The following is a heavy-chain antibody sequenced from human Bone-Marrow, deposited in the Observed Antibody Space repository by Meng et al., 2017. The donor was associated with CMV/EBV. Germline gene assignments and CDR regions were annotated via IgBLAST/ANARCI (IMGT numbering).Heavy chain of an antibody. CDR1: RGTFSSYV. CDR3: ARGDFWSGHPEMVMVDF. J-gene: IGHJ3*01. CDR2: IPLFGEA. Sequence: SVKVSCKPSRGTFSSYVISWVRQVPGEGLEWMGGIPLFGEAKSAQKFQGRLTITTDESMSTAYMELSSLRSDATAVYYCARGDFWSGHPEMVMVDFWGQGTMVTVSS. V-gene: IGHV1-69*05. D-gene: IGHD3-3*01.